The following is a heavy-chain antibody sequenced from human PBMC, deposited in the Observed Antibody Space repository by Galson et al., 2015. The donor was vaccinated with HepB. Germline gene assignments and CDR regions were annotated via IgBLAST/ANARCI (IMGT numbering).Heavy chain of an antibody. D-gene: IGHD1-26*01. CDR2: INPSGGST. V-gene: IGHV1-46*01. Sequence: SVKVSCKASGYTFTSYYMHWVRQAPGQGLEWMGIINPSGGSTSYAQKFQGRVTMTRDTSTSTVYMELSSLRSEDTAVYYCARVQWELRQPGAFDIWGQGTMVTVSS. CDR3: ARVQWELRQPGAFDI. J-gene: IGHJ3*02. CDR1: GYTFTSYY.